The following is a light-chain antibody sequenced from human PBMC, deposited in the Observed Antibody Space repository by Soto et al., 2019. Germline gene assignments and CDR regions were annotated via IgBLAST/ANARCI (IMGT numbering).Light chain of an antibody. CDR2: SNN. V-gene: IGLV1-44*01. CDR3: AAWDDSLNAVV. Sequence: QSVLTQPPSASGTPGQRVTISCSGGSSNIGSNTVNWYQQLPGTAPNLLIYSNNQRPSAVPDRFSGSKSGTSASLAISGLQSEDEADYYCAAWDDSLNAVVFGGGTKLTVL. CDR1: SSNIGSNT. J-gene: IGLJ2*01.